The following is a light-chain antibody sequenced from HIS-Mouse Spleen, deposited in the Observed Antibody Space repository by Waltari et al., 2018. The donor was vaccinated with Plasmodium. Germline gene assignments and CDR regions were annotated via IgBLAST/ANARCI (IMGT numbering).Light chain of an antibody. V-gene: IGKV3-20*01. J-gene: IGKJ2*01. Sequence: EIVLTQSPGTLSLSPGERATLYCRASQSVSSSYLAWYQQKPGQAPRLLIYGASSRATVIPDRFSGSGSGTDFTLTISRLEPEDFAVYYCQQYGSSPYTFGQGTKLEIK. CDR3: QQYGSSPYT. CDR2: GAS. CDR1: QSVSSSY.